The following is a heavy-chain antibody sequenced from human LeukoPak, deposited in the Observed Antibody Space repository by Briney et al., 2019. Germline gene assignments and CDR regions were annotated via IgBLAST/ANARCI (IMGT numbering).Heavy chain of an antibody. V-gene: IGHV3-33*01. Sequence: GGSLRLSCAASGFTFSSYGMHWVRQAPGKGLEWVAVIWYDGSNKYYADSVKGRFTISRDNSKNTLYLQMNSLRAEDTAVYYCARPTHFYYYYYGMDVWGHGTTVTVSS. CDR3: ARPTHFYYYYYGMDV. CDR1: GFTFSSYG. J-gene: IGHJ6*02. CDR2: IWYDGSNK.